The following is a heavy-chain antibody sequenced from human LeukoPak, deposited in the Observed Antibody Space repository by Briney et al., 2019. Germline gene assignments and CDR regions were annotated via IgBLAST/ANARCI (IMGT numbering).Heavy chain of an antibody. Sequence: GGSLRLSCAASGFTFSSYAMSWVRQAPGKGLEWVSTISGSGGSTYYADSVKGRFTICRDNSKNTLSLQMNSLRAEDTAVYYCAKDISLLYSGSYGDFAYWGQATLVTVSS. CDR2: ISGSGGST. V-gene: IGHV3-23*01. CDR3: AKDISLLYSGSYGDFAY. D-gene: IGHD1-26*01. J-gene: IGHJ4*02. CDR1: GFTFSSYA.